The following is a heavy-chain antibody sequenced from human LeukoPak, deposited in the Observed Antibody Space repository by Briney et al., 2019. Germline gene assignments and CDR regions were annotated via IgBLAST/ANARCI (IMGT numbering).Heavy chain of an antibody. CDR2: FHPGDSDA. D-gene: IGHD5-24*01. Sequence: KVGASPKISCNTSGYIFTDYWIAWVRPLPGKGLEWMGIFHPGDSDARYSPTLPGQVTFSGAKYISTAYLQWSSLKASDTAMYFCASRSRPRDGYNYFYAYWGQGTLVTASS. V-gene: IGHV5-51*01. CDR1: GYIFTDYW. CDR3: ASRSRPRDGYNYFYAY. J-gene: IGHJ4*02.